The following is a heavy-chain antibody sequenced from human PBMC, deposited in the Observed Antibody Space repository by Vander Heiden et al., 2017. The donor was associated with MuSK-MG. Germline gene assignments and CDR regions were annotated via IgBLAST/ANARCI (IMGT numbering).Heavy chain of an antibody. CDR2: INPRGGST. CDR3: ARRGSSAAARYYGMDV. Sequence: QVQLVQSGAEVKKPGASVKVSCKASGYTFTSYYMHWVRQAPGQGLEWMGIINPRGGSTSYAQKFQGRVTMTRDTSTSTVYMELSSLRSEDTAVYYCARRGSSAAARYYGMDVWGQGTTVTVSS. CDR1: GYTFTSYY. D-gene: IGHD6-13*01. V-gene: IGHV1-46*01. J-gene: IGHJ6*02.